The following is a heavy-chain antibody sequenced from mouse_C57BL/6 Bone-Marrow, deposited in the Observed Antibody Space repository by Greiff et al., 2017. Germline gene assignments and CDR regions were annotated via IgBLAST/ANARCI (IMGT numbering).Heavy chain of an antibody. Sequence: VQLQQSGAELVRPGTSVKMSCKASGYTFTNYWIGWAKQRPGHGLEWIGDIYPGGGYTNYNEKFKGKATLTADKSSNTAYMQFSSLTSEDSAIYYCARLADYDGFAYWGQGTLVTVSA. CDR2: IYPGGGYT. J-gene: IGHJ3*01. CDR1: GYTFTNYW. V-gene: IGHV1-63*01. CDR3: ARLADYDGFAY. D-gene: IGHD2-4*01.